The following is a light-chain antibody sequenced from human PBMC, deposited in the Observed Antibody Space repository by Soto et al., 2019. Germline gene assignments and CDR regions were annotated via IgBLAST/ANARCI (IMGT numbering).Light chain of an antibody. CDR2: EVT. J-gene: IGLJ2*01. CDR1: SSDIGGFNF. Sequence: QSALTQPASVSGSPGQSITISCTGTSSDIGGFNFVSWYQHHPGSAPQLIIYEVTNRPSGVSSRFSASKSGNTASLTISGLPPEDEADYCCGSYTSSTTIVLFGGGTKLTVL. V-gene: IGLV2-14*01. CDR3: GSYTSSTTIVL.